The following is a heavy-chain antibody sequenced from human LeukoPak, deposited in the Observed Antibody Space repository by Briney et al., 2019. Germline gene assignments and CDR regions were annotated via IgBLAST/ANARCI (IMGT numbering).Heavy chain of an antibody. Sequence: GGSLRLSCAASGFTFSSNWMSWFRQAPGKGREWVANIKQDGNEKYYVDSVKGRFTISRDNGKNSLYLQMSSLRAEDTAVYYCARIGLWAYGRFYFDFWGQGTLVTVSS. V-gene: IGHV3-7*01. D-gene: IGHD4/OR15-4a*01. CDR3: ARIGLWAYGRFYFDF. CDR1: GFTFSSNW. J-gene: IGHJ4*02. CDR2: IKQDGNEK.